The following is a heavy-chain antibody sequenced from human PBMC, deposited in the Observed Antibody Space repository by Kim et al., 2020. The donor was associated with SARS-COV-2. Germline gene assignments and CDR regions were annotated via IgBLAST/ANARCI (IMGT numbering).Heavy chain of an antibody. Sequence: YADSVKGRFTISRDNSKTTLYLQMNSLRAEDTAVYYCAKTFSMYVPGPDYWGQGTLVTVSS. CDR3: AKTFSMYVPGPDY. J-gene: IGHJ4*02. V-gene: IGHV3-23*01. D-gene: IGHD2-8*01.